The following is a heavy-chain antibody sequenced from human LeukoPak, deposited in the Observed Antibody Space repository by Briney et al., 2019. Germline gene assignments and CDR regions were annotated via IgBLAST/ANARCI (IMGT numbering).Heavy chain of an antibody. J-gene: IGHJ4*02. CDR3: ASSGVTNWDYFDY. CDR2: ISSSSSYI. CDR1: GFTFSSYS. D-gene: IGHD1-1*01. Sequence: GGSLRLSCAASGFTFSSYSMNWVRQAPGKGLEWVSSISSSSSYIYYADSVKGRFTISRDNAKNSLYLQMNSLRAEDTAVYYCASSGVTNWDYFDYWGQGTLVTASS. V-gene: IGHV3-21*01.